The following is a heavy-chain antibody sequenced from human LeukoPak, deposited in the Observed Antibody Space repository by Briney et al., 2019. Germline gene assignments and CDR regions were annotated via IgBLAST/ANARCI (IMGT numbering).Heavy chain of an antibody. CDR3: ARGRTGTTLDYYYYYMDV. Sequence: SVKVSCKASGGTFSSYAISWVRQAPGQGLEWMGGIIPIFGTANYAQKFQGRVTITADESTSTAYMELSSLRSEDTVVYYCARGRTGTTLDYYYYYMDVWGKGTTVTVSS. CDR2: IIPIFGTA. D-gene: IGHD1-7*01. CDR1: GGTFSSYA. J-gene: IGHJ6*03. V-gene: IGHV1-69*13.